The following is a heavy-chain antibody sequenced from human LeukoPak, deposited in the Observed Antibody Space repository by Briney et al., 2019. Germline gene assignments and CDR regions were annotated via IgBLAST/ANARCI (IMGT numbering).Heavy chain of an antibody. CDR3: AKLEVVPDPWADALDI. CDR2: IGGDGDPI. Sequence: GGSLRLSCAASGFTFNNHAMHWVRQVPGKGLEWVSLIGGDGDPIFYADSVKGRFTISRDNSKNSLYLQMNSLRPEDTALYYCAKLEVVPDPWADALDIWGQGTMVTVSS. V-gene: IGHV3-43*02. J-gene: IGHJ3*02. D-gene: IGHD3-22*01. CDR1: GFTFNNHA.